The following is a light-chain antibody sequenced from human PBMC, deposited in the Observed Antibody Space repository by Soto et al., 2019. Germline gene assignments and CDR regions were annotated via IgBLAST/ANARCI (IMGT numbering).Light chain of an antibody. CDR2: AAS. V-gene: IGKV1-39*01. CDR1: QSIKNY. CDR3: QQSYSTPPWT. J-gene: IGKJ1*01. Sequence: IRMTQSPSSLSASVGDRVTITCRASQSIKNYLNWYQQTPGKAPKLLIYAASNLQSGVPSRFSGSGSGTDFTLTISSLQPEDFATYFCQQSYSTPPWTFGQGTKVDIK.